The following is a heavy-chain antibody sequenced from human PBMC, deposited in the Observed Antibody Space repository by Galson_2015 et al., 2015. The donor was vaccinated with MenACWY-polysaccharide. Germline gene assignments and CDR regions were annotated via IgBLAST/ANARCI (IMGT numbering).Heavy chain of an antibody. J-gene: IGHJ4*02. CDR2: IHYSGST. CDR3: ARGELLFHY. CDR1: GGSISSGDYY. Sequence: CSVSGGSISSGDYYWSWIRQPPERGLEWIGYIHYSGSTFYNPSLKSRVTISIDTSKNQFSLRLSSVTATDTAVYYCARGELLFHYWGQGTLVTVSS. D-gene: IGHD1-7*01. V-gene: IGHV4-30-4*01.